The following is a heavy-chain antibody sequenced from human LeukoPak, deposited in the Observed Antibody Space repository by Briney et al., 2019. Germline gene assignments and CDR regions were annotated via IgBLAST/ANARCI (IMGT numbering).Heavy chain of an antibody. D-gene: IGHD6-19*01. CDR1: GFNFSTYG. J-gene: IGHJ4*02. Sequence: GGSLRLSCAASGFNFSTYGMHWVRQAPGKGLEWVAMIAYDGSDKDYADSVKGRFTISRDNSKTTLYLQMNSLRAEDTAVYYCAKGLGSGWNFDYWGQGTLVTVSS. V-gene: IGHV3-30*18. CDR3: AKGLGSGWNFDY. CDR2: IAYDGSDK.